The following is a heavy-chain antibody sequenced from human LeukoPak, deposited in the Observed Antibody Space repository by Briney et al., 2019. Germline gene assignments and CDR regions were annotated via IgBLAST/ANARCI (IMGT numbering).Heavy chain of an antibody. CDR2: INPNTGGT. CDR1: GYTFTAYY. V-gene: IGHV1-2*02. D-gene: IGHD3-16*01. J-gene: IGHJ3*02. CDR3: ARWGSSSDGFDI. Sequence: ASVKVSCKTSGYTFTAYYLLWLRQAPGQGLEWMGWINPNTGGTNYAQRFQGRVTMTRDSSINTAYLELSSLRSDDTAVYYCARWGSSSDGFDIWGQGTMVTVSS.